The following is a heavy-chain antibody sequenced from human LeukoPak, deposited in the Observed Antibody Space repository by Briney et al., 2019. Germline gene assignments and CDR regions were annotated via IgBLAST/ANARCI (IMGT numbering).Heavy chain of an antibody. CDR1: GGSFSGYY. CDR3: AKKVMVRLGELSFRDIYYYYYRDV. J-gene: IGHJ6*03. Sequence: SETLSLTCAVYGGSFSGYYWSWIRQPPGKGLEWIGEINHSGSTNYNPSLKSRVTISVDTSKNQFSLKLSSVTAADTAVYYWAKKVMVRLGELSFRDIYYYYYRDVGGKGTTVTISS. V-gene: IGHV4-34*01. D-gene: IGHD3-16*02. CDR2: INHSGST.